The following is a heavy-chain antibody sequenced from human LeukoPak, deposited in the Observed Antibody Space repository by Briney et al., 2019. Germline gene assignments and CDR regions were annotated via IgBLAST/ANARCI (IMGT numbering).Heavy chain of an antibody. D-gene: IGHD4/OR15-4a*01. J-gene: IGHJ4*02. CDR1: GYTFTNYY. V-gene: IGHV1-2*02. Sequence: ASVKVSCTASGYTFTNYYMHWVRQGPGLGFEWMGWINPKSGGTSYPQTFQGRLTMTRDTSISTAYMELSRLGSDDTAVYYCVPSANYYYFDYWGQGTLVTVSS. CDR2: INPKSGGT. CDR3: VPSANYYYFDY.